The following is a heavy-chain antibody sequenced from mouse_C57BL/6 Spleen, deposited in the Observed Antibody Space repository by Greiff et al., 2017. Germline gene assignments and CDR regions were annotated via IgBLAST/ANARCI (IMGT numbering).Heavy chain of an antibody. Sequence: VQLQQSGAELVKPGASVKLSCTASGFNINDYYMHWVKQRTEQGLEWIGRIDPDDGETKYAPKFQGKATITADTSSNTAYLQLSSLTSEDTAVDDCARYGGGSPYFDYWGQGTTLTVSS. J-gene: IGHJ2*01. CDR1: GFNINDYY. V-gene: IGHV14-2*01. D-gene: IGHD1-1*02. CDR2: IDPDDGET. CDR3: ARYGGGSPYFDY.